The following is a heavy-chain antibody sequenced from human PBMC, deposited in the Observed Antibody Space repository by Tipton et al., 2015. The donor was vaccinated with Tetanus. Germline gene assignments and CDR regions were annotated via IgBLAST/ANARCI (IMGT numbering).Heavy chain of an antibody. J-gene: IGHJ5*02. CDR1: GFTVSNNY. Sequence: SLRLSCAASGFTVSNNYMTWVRQAPGKGLDWVSIIYAGGNTYYADSVKGRFTISRDNSKNTLYLQMNSLRAEDTAVYYCARGMSLDPWGQGTLVTVSS. CDR3: ARGMSLDP. V-gene: IGHV3-53*01. CDR2: IYAGGNT.